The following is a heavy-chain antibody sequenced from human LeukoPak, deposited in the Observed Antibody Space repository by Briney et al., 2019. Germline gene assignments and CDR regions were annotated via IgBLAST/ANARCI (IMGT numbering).Heavy chain of an antibody. D-gene: IGHD3-22*01. CDR3: ASRQTYYYDSSGYYLFDY. J-gene: IGHJ4*02. V-gene: IGHV4-39*01. Sequence: SETLSLTCTVSGGSISSSSYYWGWIRQPPGKGLEWIGSIYYSGSTYYNPSLKSRVTISVDTSKNQFSLKLSSVTAADTAVYYCASRQTYYYDSSGYYLFDYWGQGTLVTVSS. CDR1: GGSISSSSYY. CDR2: IYYSGST.